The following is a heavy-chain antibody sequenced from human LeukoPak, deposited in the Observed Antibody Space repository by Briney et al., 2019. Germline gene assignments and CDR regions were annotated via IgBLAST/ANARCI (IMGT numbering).Heavy chain of an antibody. CDR2: ISGSGDNT. Sequence: PGGSLRLSCAASGFTFSSYSMNWVRQAPGKGLEWVSAISGSGDNTYYADSVKGRFTISRDNSKNTLYLQMNSLRAEDTAVCYFAQDSAFGGDIAPSYWGKGTLVTVSS. CDR1: GFTFSSYS. J-gene: IGHJ4*02. V-gene: IGHV3-23*01. D-gene: IGHD3-16*02. CDR3: AQDSAFGGDIAPSY.